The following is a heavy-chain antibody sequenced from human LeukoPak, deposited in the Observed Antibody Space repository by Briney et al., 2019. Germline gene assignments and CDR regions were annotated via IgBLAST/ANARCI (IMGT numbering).Heavy chain of an antibody. CDR1: GFTFSSYS. CDR3: ARDFIGGSTGFDY. V-gene: IGHV3-21*01. Sequence: GGSLRLSCAASGFTFSSYSMNWVRQAPGKGLEWVSSISSSSSYIYYADSVKGRFTISRDNAKNSLYLQMNSLRAEDTAVYYCARDFIGGSTGFDYWGQGTLVTVSS. D-gene: IGHD1-26*01. J-gene: IGHJ4*02. CDR2: ISSSSSYI.